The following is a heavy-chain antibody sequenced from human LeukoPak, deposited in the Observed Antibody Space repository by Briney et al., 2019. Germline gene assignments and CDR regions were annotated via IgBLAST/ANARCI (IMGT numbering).Heavy chain of an antibody. D-gene: IGHD6-13*01. J-gene: IGHJ4*02. Sequence: SETLSLTCTVSGFSINNYHLSWIRQSPGKQLEWIAYIDYIGSTNFNPSLRSRVTISVDTSQNQFSLKLSSLTAADTAVYYCARHKGQIAAAPFDLWGRGTLVTVSS. CDR1: GFSINNYH. CDR3: ARHKGQIAAAPFDL. CDR2: IDYIGST. V-gene: IGHV4-59*08.